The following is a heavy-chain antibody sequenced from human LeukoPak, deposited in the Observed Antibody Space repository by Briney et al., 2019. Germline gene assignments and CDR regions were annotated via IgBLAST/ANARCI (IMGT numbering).Heavy chain of an antibody. CDR1: GGSISSGGYY. Sequence: PSQTLSLTCTVSGGSISSGGYYWSWTRQPPGKGLEWIGYIYHSGSTYYNPSLKSRVTISVDRSKNQFSLKLSSVTAADTAVYYCARALGKIMGNWNYGRGAYFDYWGQGTLVTVSS. CDR2: IYHSGST. J-gene: IGHJ4*02. D-gene: IGHD1-7*01. CDR3: ARALGKIMGNWNYGRGAYFDY. V-gene: IGHV4-30-2*01.